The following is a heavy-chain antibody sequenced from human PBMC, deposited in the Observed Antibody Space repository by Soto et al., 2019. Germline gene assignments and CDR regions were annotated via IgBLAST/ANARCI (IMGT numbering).Heavy chain of an antibody. J-gene: IGHJ6*02. CDR2: IIPIFGTA. CDR1: GGTFSSYA. D-gene: IGHD5-12*01. CDR3: ARVRGYSGYDFINYYYYGMDV. V-gene: IGHV1-69*13. Sequence: GASVKVSCKASGGTFSSYAISWVRQAPGQGLEWVGGIIPIFGTANYAQKFQGRVTITADESTSTAYMELSSLRSEDTAVYYCARVRGYSGYDFINYYYYGMDVWGQGTTVTVSS.